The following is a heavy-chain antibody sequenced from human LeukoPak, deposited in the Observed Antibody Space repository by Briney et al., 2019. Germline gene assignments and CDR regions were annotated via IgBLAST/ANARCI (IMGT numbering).Heavy chain of an antibody. CDR1: GFTFSSYW. V-gene: IGHV3-74*01. CDR3: AGVRAVAGTQVLYYFDY. D-gene: IGHD6-19*01. J-gene: IGHJ4*02. Sequence: GGSLRLSCAASGFTFSSYWMHWGRQAPGKGLVWVSRISSDESRTNYADSVKGRFTISRDNAKNTVYLQMNSLRAEDTAVYYCAGVRAVAGTQVLYYFDYWGQGTLVTVSS. CDR2: ISSDESRT.